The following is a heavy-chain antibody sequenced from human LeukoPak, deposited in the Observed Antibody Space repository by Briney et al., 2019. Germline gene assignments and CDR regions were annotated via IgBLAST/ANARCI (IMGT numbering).Heavy chain of an antibody. Sequence: PSETLSPTCTVSGGSISSSYWSWIRQPPGKGLEWIGYIYYSGSTHYNPSLKSRITISVDTSKTQFSLKLSSVTAADTAVYYCARYYYDSSGYSIFDYWGQGTLVTVSS. CDR3: ARYYYDSSGYSIFDY. J-gene: IGHJ4*02. CDR2: IYYSGST. CDR1: GGSISSSY. V-gene: IGHV4-59*01. D-gene: IGHD3-22*01.